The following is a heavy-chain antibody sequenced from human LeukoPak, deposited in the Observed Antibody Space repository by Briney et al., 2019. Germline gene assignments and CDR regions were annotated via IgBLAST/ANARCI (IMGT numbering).Heavy chain of an antibody. D-gene: IGHD1-14*01. V-gene: IGHV3-9*01. CDR1: GFTFHDYA. J-gene: IGHJ4*02. CDR2: ISWNSGNI. CDR3: AKDMTANRYFSPRFNS. Sequence: PGRSLRLSCAASGFTFHDYAMHWVRQAPGKGLEWVSGISWNSGNIGYADSVKGRFTISRDNAQKSLYLQIDSLIDEDTAFYFCAKDMTANRYFSPRFNSWGQGTLVTVSS.